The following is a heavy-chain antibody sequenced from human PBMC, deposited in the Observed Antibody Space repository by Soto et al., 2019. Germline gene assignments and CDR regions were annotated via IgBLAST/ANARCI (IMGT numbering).Heavy chain of an antibody. J-gene: IGHJ4*02. CDR2: IYYSGST. CDR3: ARGRGYSTKFDY. D-gene: IGHD5-18*01. V-gene: IGHV4-31*02. Sequence: WTWIRQHPGKGLECIGYIYYSGSTYYTPSLRSRVTISVNTSSNQFSLKLNSVTAADTAVYFCARGRGYSTKFDYWGQGTVVTVSS.